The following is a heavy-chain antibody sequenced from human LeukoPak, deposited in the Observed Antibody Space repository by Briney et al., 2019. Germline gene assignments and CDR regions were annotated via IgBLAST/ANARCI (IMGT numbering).Heavy chain of an antibody. V-gene: IGHV1-18*01. CDR2: ISGYNGNT. J-gene: IGHJ4*02. CDR3: AREDYGSGSYPDY. D-gene: IGHD3-10*01. CDR1: GYTFISYG. Sequence: ASVKVSCKASGYTFISYGISWVRRAPGQGLERMGWISGYNGNTNYAQKLQGRVTMTTDTSTSTAYMELRSLRSDDTAVYYCAREDYGSGSYPDYWGQGTLVTVSS.